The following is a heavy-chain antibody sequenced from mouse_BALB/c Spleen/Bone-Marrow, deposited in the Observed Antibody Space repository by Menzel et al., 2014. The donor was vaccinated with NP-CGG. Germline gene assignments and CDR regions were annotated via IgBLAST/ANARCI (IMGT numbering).Heavy chain of an antibody. Sequence: VQLKESGPELVKPGASVKMSCKASGYTFTSYIMHWVKQTPGQGLEWIGYINPYNDGTKYNEKFKGKATLTSDKSSSTAYMELSSLTSEDSAVYYCARRWLPYAMDYWGQGTSVTVSS. CDR3: ARRWLPYAMDY. V-gene: IGHV1-14*01. CDR1: GYTFTSYI. J-gene: IGHJ4*01. D-gene: IGHD2-3*01. CDR2: INPYNDGT.